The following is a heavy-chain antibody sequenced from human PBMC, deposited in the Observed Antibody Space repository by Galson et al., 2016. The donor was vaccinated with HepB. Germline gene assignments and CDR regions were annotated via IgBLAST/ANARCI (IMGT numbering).Heavy chain of an antibody. CDR1: GDSVSSNSVV. J-gene: IGHJ4*02. CDR2: TYYRSKWFN. V-gene: IGHV6-1*01. Sequence: CAISGDSVSSNSVVWNWIRQSPSRGLEWLGRTYYRSKWFNEYADSVKSRITINADTSMNHFSLLLNSVTPEDTAVYYCARGLIALQRNFFDYLGQGTLVTGSS. D-gene: IGHD3-16*02. CDR3: ARGLIALQRNFFDY.